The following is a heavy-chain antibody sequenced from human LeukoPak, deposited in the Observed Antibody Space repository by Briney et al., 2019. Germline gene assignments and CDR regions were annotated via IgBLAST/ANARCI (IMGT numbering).Heavy chain of an antibody. V-gene: IGHV1-46*01. D-gene: IGHD3-3*01. CDR1: GYTFISNN. CDR2: LKPNSGST. J-gene: IGHJ6*03. CDR3: ARGGYDFWSGYYSPTEYYYYYMDV. Sequence: ASVKVSCKASGYTFISNNMDWMRQAPGQGLEWMAILKPNSGSTTYAQKFQGRLTVTRDMSTSTVYMELSTLRSEDTAVYYCARGGYDFWSGYYSPTEYYYYYMDVWGKGTTVTVSS.